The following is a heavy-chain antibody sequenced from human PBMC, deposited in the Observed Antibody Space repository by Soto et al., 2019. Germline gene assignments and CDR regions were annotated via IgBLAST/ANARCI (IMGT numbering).Heavy chain of an antibody. CDR1: GYTFTSYD. V-gene: IGHV1-8*01. J-gene: IGHJ4*02. CDR3: AVGYYYDSSGYYEAPDYFDY. CDR2: MNLNSGNT. Sequence: ASVKMACKASGYTFTSYDINWARQATGQGLAWMGWMNLNSGNTGYAQKFQGRVTMTRNTSMSTAYMERSSLRSEHKALYYCAVGYYYDSSGYYEAPDYFDYWGQGTLVTVSS. D-gene: IGHD3-22*01.